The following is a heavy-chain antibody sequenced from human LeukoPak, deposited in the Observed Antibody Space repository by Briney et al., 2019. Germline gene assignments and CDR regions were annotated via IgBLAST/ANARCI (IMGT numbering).Heavy chain of an antibody. J-gene: IGHJ5*02. V-gene: IGHV4-59*08. CDR2: IYYSGST. D-gene: IGHD2-15*01. CDR1: GGSISRYY. Sequence: PSETLSLTCTVSGGSISRYYWSWIRQPPGKGLEWIRYIYYSGSTKYNPSLKSRVAMSVDTSKNQFSLKLSSVTAADTAVYYCASEDATLFNWFDPWGQGTLVTVSS. CDR3: ASEDATLFNWFDP.